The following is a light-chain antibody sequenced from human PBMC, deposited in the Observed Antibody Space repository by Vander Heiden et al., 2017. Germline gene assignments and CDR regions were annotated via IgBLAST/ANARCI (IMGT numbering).Light chain of an antibody. Sequence: QLVLTQSPSASAPLGASVKLTCTLSSGHSSYAIAWHQQQPEKGPRYLMKLNSDGRHSKGDGIPDRFSGSSSGAERFLTISSLQSEDEADYYCQTWGTGIVVFGGGTKLTVL. V-gene: IGLV4-69*01. CDR3: QTWGTGIVV. J-gene: IGLJ2*01. CDR2: LNSDGRH. CDR1: SGHSSYA.